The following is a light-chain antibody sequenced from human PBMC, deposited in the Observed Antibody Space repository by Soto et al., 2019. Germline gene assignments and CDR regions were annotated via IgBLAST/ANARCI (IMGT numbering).Light chain of an antibody. CDR1: QTVRNNY. J-gene: IGKJ1*01. Sequence: EFVLTQSPGTLSLSPGERATLSCRASQTVRNNYLAWYQQKPGQAPRLLIYDASSRATGIPDRFSGGGSGTDFTLTISSLEAEDVAFYWCQQYDNWPPWTFGQGTKVDIK. CDR2: DAS. CDR3: QQYDNWPPWT. V-gene: IGKV3-20*01.